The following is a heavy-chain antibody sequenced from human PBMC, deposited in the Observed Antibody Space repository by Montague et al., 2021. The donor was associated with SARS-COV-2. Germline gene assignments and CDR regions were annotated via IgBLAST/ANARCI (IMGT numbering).Heavy chain of an antibody. CDR2: IYSGGSST. J-gene: IGHJ6*02. CDR3: ARVLGGYYGMDV. D-gene: IGHD2/OR15-2a*01. V-gene: IGHV3-23*03. Sequence: SLRLSCAASGFTFSSYAMSWVRQAPGKGLEWVSVIYSGGSSTYYADSVKGRFTISRDNSKNTLYLQMNSLRAEDTAVYYCARVLGGYYGMDVWGQGTAVTVSS. CDR1: GFTFSSYA.